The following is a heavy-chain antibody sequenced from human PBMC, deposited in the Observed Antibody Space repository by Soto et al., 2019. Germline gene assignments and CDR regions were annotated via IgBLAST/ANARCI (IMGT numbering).Heavy chain of an antibody. CDR2: INHSGST. D-gene: IGHD2-2*01. Sequence: PSETLSLTCAVYGGSFSGYYWSWIRQPPGKGLEWIGEINHSGSTNYNPSLKSRVTISVDTSKNQFSLKLSSVTAADTAVYYCASGLNPLIVVVPAARWLDPWGQGTLVTVSS. J-gene: IGHJ5*02. CDR1: GGSFSGYY. CDR3: ASGLNPLIVVVPAARWLDP. V-gene: IGHV4-34*01.